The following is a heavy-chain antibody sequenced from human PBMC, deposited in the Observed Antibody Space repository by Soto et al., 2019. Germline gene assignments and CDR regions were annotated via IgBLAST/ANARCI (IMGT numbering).Heavy chain of an antibody. D-gene: IGHD3-9*01. J-gene: IGHJ4*02. CDR1: GFTFDDYA. V-gene: IGHV3-9*01. CDR3: AKDYDILSQGYFDY. Sequence: EVQLVESGGGLVQPGRSLRLSCAASGFTFDDYAMHWVRQAPGKGLEWVSGISWNSGSIGYADSVKGRFTISRDNAKNSLYLQMNSLRAVDTALYSCAKDYDILSQGYFDYWGQGTLVTVSS. CDR2: ISWNSGSI.